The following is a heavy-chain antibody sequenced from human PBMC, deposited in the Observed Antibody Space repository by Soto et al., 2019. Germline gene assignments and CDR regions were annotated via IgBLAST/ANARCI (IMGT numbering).Heavy chain of an antibody. CDR3: AQARGMVRGVIEALAI. J-gene: IGHJ3*02. V-gene: IGHV3-21*01. CDR1: GFTFSSYS. CDR2: ISSSSSYI. D-gene: IGHD3-10*01. Sequence: GGSRRLACAVSGFTFSSYSMSWVRQAPGKGLEWVSSISSSSSYIYYADSVKGRFTISRDNAKNPLYLQMNSLRAEDTAVYSCAQARGMVRGVIEALAIWGQRTMDTVTS.